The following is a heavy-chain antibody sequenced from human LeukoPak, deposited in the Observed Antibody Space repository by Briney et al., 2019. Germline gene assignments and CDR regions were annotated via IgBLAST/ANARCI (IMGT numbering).Heavy chain of an antibody. CDR1: GGSISSSSYY. V-gene: IGHV4-39*01. Sequence: PSETLSLTCTVSGGSISSSSYYWGWIRQPPGKGREWIGRIYYSGGTYYNPSLKSRATISVDTSKNQFSLKLSSVTAADTAVYYCARFPAVTTEYFDYWGQGTLVTVSS. CDR2: IYYSGGT. D-gene: IGHD4-17*01. CDR3: ARFPAVTTEYFDY. J-gene: IGHJ4*02.